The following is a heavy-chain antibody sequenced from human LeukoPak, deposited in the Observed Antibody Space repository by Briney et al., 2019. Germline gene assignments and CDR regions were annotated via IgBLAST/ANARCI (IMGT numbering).Heavy chain of an antibody. D-gene: IGHD3-10*01. J-gene: IGHJ5*02. CDR2: IYYSGST. CDR1: GGSISSSSYY. CDR3: ARRMVRGVINVGWFDP. V-gene: IGHV4-39*01. Sequence: SETLSLTCTVSGGSISSSSYYWGWIRQPPGQGLEWIGSIYYSGSTYYNPSLKSRVTISVDTSKNQFSLKLSSVTAADTAVYYCARRMVRGVINVGWFDPWGQGTLVTVSS.